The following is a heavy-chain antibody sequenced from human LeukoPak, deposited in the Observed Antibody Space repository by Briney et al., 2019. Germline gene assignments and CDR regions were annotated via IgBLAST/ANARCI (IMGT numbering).Heavy chain of an antibody. CDR3: ARDPSYCGGDCYAFDI. CDR1: GYTFTGYY. Sequence: GASVKVSCKASGYTFTGYYMHWVRQAPGQGLEWMGIINPSSGGTSYAQKFQGRVTMTRATSTSTVYMELSSPRPEDTAVYYCARDPSYCGGDCYAFDIWGQGTMVTVSS. CDR2: INPSSGGT. V-gene: IGHV1-46*01. J-gene: IGHJ3*02. D-gene: IGHD2-21*02.